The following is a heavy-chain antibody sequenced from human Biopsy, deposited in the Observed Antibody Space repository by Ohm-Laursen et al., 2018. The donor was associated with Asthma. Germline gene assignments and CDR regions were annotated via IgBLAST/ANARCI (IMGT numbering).Heavy chain of an antibody. CDR3: AKLGHGYGDYVGYLDP. V-gene: IGHV3-23*01. CDR1: GFTLSSYA. J-gene: IGHJ5*02. CDR2: ISSGGGTI. D-gene: IGHD4-17*01. Sequence: SLRLSCSAPGFTLSSYAIHWVRQAPGKGLEWVSVISSGGGTIDYADSVKGRFTISRNISTNTVYLQMDSLSADDTAVYYCAKLGHGYGDYVGYLDPRGQGTLVTGSS.